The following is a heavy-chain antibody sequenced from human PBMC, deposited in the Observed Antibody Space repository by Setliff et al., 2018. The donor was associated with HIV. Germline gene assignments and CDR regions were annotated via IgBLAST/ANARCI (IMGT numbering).Heavy chain of an antibody. Sequence: SETLSLTCTVSGGSISIYYWSWIRQLPGEGLEWIGRISAGGYTYYNPSLQSRVTMLVDMSKNQFSLKLSSVTAADTAIYYCARDRSGTSYAGDDAFDIWGQGTMVTVSS. CDR1: GGSISIYY. D-gene: IGHD3-3*01. CDR3: ARDRSGTSYAGDDAFDI. J-gene: IGHJ3*02. V-gene: IGHV4-4*07. CDR2: ISAGGYT.